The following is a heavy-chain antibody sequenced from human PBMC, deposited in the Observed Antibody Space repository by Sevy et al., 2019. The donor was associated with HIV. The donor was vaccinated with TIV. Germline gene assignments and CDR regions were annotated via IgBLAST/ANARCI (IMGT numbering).Heavy chain of an antibody. D-gene: IGHD3-9*01. CDR3: ARVESYYDILTGYYRHLYYYGMDV. J-gene: IGHJ6*02. CDR1: GFTFSDYY. V-gene: IGHV3-11*01. CDR2: ISSSGSTI. Sequence: GGSLRLSCAASGFTFSDYYMSWIRQAPGKGLEWVSYISSSGSTIYYADSVKGRFTISRDNAKNSLYLQMNSLRAEDTAVYYCARVESYYDILTGYYRHLYYYGMDVWGQGTTVTVSS.